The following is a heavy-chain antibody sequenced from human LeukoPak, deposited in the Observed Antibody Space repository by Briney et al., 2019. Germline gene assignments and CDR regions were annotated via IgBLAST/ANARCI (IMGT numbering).Heavy chain of an antibody. CDR1: GFTFSSYW. D-gene: IGHD6-19*01. CDR3: ARGSSGWYGLFDY. Sequence: PGGSLRLSCAASGFTFSSYWMNWVRQAPGKGLEWVANIKQDGSEKYYVDSVKGRFTISRDNAKNSLFLQMNSLRAEDTAVYYCARGSSGWYGLFDYWGQGTLVTVSS. V-gene: IGHV3-7*04. J-gene: IGHJ4*02. CDR2: IKQDGSEK.